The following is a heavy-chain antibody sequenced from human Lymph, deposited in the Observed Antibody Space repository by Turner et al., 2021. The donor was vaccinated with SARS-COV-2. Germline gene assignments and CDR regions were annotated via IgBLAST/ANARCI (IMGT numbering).Heavy chain of an antibody. V-gene: IGHV3-23*01. CDR2: ISGSGGST. Sequence: EVQLLESGGGLVQPGGSLRLSCAASGFTFTNYAISWVRQAPGKWLEWVSTISGSGGSTYYADSVKGRFTISRDNSKNTLYLKMKSLRAEDTAVYYCANLYPTVSWEFPYAMDVWGQGTTVTVSS. D-gene: IGHD3-16*01. J-gene: IGHJ6*02. CDR1: GFTFTNYA. CDR3: ANLYPTVSWEFPYAMDV.